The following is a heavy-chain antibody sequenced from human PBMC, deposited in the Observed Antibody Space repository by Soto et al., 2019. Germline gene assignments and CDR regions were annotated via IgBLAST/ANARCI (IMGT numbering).Heavy chain of an antibody. Sequence: SVKVSCKASGGTFSSYAVSWVRQAPGQGFEWMGGIIPIFGTANYAQKFQGRVTITADNSRNTLFLQMNSLRAEDTAVYYCARDYYKYYDSSGYYRSPAYWGQGTLVTVSS. CDR2: IIPIFGTA. CDR1: GGTFSSYA. D-gene: IGHD3-22*01. CDR3: ARDYYKYYDSSGYYRSPAY. J-gene: IGHJ4*02. V-gene: IGHV1-69*06.